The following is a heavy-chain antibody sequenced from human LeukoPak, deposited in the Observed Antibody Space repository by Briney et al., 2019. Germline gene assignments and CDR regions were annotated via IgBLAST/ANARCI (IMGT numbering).Heavy chain of an antibody. CDR2: ISSSSSYI. J-gene: IGHJ4*02. D-gene: IGHD3-10*01. CDR1: GFTFSDHY. V-gene: IGHV3-11*06. Sequence: GGSLGLSCAASGFTFSDHYMGWIRQAPGKGLEWVSSISSSSSYIYYADSVKGRFTISRDNAKNSLYLQMNSLRAEDTAVYYCARGAYYYGSGSYYSFDYWGQGTLVTVSS. CDR3: ARGAYYYGSGSYYSFDY.